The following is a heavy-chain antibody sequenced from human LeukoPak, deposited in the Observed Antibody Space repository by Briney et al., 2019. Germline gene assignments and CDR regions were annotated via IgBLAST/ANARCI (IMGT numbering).Heavy chain of an antibody. CDR2: IYYSGST. CDR3: ARDLTGAFRGIAAAGSGFDP. V-gene: IGHV4-39*07. D-gene: IGHD6-13*01. J-gene: IGHJ5*02. Sequence: SETLSLTCTVSGGFISSSSYYWGWIRQPPGKGLEWIGSIYYSGSTYYNPSLKSRVTISVDTSKNQFSLKLSSVTAADTAVYYCARDLTGAFRGIAAAGSGFDPWGQGTLVTVSS. CDR1: GGFISSSSYY.